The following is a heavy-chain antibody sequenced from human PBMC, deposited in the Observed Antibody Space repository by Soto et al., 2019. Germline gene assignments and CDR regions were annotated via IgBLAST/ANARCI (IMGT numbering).Heavy chain of an antibody. V-gene: IGHV3-74*01. CDR3: ARDFTTAETPGDDFDY. CDR1: GFTFTNYW. D-gene: IGHD4-17*01. Sequence: GGSLRLSCASSGFTFTNYWMHLVRQVPGKGLVWVSRINADGSYASYADFVKGRFTISRDNSRNTVHLQMNSLSAEDTAVYYCARDFTTAETPGDDFDYWGQGIPVTVSS. CDR2: INADGSYA. J-gene: IGHJ4*02.